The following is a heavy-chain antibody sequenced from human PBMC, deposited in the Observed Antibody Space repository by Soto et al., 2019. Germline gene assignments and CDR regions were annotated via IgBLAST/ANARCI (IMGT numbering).Heavy chain of an antibody. CDR1: GYSISSGYY. D-gene: IGHD2-21*01. V-gene: IGHV4-38-2*02. J-gene: IGHJ5*02. CDR3: AREERKGIISWFDP. CDR2: IYHSGST. Sequence: PSETLSLTCAVSGYSISSGYYWGWIRQPPGKGLEWIGSIYHSGSTYYNPSLKSRVTISVDTSKNQFSLKLSSVSAADTAVYFCAREERKGIISWFDPWGQGTPVTVSS.